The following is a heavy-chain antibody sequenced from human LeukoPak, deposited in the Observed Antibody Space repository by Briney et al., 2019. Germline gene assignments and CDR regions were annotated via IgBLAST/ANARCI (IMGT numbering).Heavy chain of an antibody. J-gene: IGHJ4*02. Sequence: GGSLRLSCAASGFTFSSYEMNWVRQAPGKGLEWVSYISSSGSTIYYADSVKGRFTISRDNSKNSLYLQMNSLRAEDTALYYCARGIGRFDYWGQGTLVTVSS. CDR1: GFTFSSYE. CDR2: ISSSGSTI. D-gene: IGHD2-15*01. V-gene: IGHV3-48*03. CDR3: ARGIGRFDY.